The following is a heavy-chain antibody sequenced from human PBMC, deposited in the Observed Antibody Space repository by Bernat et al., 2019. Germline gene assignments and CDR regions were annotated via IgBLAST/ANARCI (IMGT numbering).Heavy chain of an antibody. CDR3: ARGGVQHDYYYYMDV. V-gene: IGHV3-48*03. J-gene: IGHJ6*03. D-gene: IGHD1-26*01. CDR1: GFTFSSYE. CDR2: ISSSGSTI. Sequence: EVQLVESGGGLVQPGGSLRLSCAASGFTFSSYEMNWVRQALGKGLEWVSYISSSGSTIYYADSVKGRFTISRDNAKNSLYLQMNSLRAEDTAVYYCARGGVQHDYYYYMDVWGKGTTVTVSS.